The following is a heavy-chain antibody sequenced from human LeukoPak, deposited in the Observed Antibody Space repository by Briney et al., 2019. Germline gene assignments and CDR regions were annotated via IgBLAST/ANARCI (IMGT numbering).Heavy chain of an antibody. CDR1: GFTFSSYW. J-gene: IGHJ4*02. CDR2: IKQDGSEK. CDR3: ARLASQSYYDFWSGYYPGNHFDF. Sequence: GGSLRLSCAASGFTFSSYWMSWVRQAPGKGLEWVANIKQDGSEKYYVDSVKGRFTISRDNAKNSLYLQMNSLRAEDTAVYYCARLASQSYYDFWSGYYPGNHFDFWGQGTLVTVSS. D-gene: IGHD3-3*01. V-gene: IGHV3-7*01.